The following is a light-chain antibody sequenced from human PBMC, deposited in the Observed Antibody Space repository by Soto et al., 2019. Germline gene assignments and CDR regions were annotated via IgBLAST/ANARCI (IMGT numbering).Light chain of an antibody. CDR2: GVY. CDR3: QQYDSPPQT. CDR1: QSVSRNY. V-gene: IGKV3-20*01. Sequence: EIVLTQSPGTLSLSPGERATLSCRASQSVSRNYLAWYQQKPGPAPRLLIYGVYSRATGLPDRFSGSGSGTDFTLSIIRLEPEDFAVYYYQQYDSPPQTFGQGTKLEIK. J-gene: IGKJ1*01.